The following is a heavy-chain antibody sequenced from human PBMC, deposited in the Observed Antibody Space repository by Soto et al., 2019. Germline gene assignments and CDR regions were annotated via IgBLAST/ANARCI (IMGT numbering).Heavy chain of an antibody. CDR2: SYSGGNR. D-gene: IGHD1-1*01. CDR1: GFSVSNNY. Sequence: GGSLRLSCAASGFSVSNNYMNCVRQAPGMGLEWVSVSYSGGNRYYADSVKGRFTVSRDNSESTLYLQMNSLRAEDTAVYYCTRQGVERSIEYWGQGTKVTVSS. V-gene: IGHV3-53*01. CDR3: TRQGVERSIEY. J-gene: IGHJ4*02.